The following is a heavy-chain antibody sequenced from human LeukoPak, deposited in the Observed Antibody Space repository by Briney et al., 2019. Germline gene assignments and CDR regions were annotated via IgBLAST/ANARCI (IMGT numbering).Heavy chain of an antibody. Sequence: GGSLRLSCAASGFTFSSYEMNGVRQAPGKGLEWVSKISSSGSAIYYADSVKGRFTISRDNAKSTLYLQMNSLRAEDTAVYYCARGGSLGYWGQGTLVTVSS. CDR3: ARGGSLGY. CDR1: GFTFSSYE. J-gene: IGHJ4*02. V-gene: IGHV3-48*03. CDR2: ISSSGSAI. D-gene: IGHD6-19*01.